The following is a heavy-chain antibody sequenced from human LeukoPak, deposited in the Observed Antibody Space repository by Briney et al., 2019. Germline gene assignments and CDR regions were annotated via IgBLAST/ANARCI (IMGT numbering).Heavy chain of an antibody. J-gene: IGHJ3*01. CDR3: ARADEDSSGSFYVWGSYRYQSL. CDR1: GFTVSSNY. Sequence: PGGSLRLSCAASGFTVSSNYMSWVRQAPGKGLEWVSVIYSGGSTYYADSVKGRFTISRDNSKNTLYLQMNSLRAEDTAVYYCARADEDSSGSFYVWGSYRYQSLWGQGTMVTVSS. V-gene: IGHV3-66*01. CDR2: IYSGGST. D-gene: IGHD3-16*02.